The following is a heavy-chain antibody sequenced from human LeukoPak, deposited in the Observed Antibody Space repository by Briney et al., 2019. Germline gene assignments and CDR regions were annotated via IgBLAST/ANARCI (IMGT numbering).Heavy chain of an antibody. CDR2: FYTSGST. D-gene: IGHD7-27*01. V-gene: IGHV4-4*07. CDR3: ARWGMSYYYMDV. CDR1: GGSVSSYY. J-gene: IGHJ6*03. Sequence: PSETLSLTCTVSGGSVSSYYWSWIRQPAGKGLEWIGRFYTSGSTNYNPSLKSRATMSVDTSQNQFSLKLGSVTAADTAVYYCARWGMSYYYMDVWGKGTTVTISS.